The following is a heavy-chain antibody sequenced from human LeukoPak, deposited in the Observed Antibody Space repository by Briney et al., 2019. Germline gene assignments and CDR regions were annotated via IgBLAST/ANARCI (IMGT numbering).Heavy chain of an antibody. CDR2: INPNSGGT. D-gene: IGHD1-26*01. V-gene: IGHV1-2*02. CDR3: ARGGAGGAFIYY. Sequence: ASVTVSCKASGYTFTGYYMHWLRQAPGQGLEWMGWINPNSGGTNYAQKFQGRVTMTRDTSISTAYMELSRLRSDDTAVYYCARGGAGGAFIYYWGQGTLVTVSS. J-gene: IGHJ4*02. CDR1: GYTFTGYY.